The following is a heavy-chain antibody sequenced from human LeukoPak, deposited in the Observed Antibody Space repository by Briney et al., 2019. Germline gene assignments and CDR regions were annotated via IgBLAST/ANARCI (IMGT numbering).Heavy chain of an antibody. D-gene: IGHD3-10*01. J-gene: IGHJ4*02. CDR1: GFTFSSYS. CDR3: ARNYGSGSYYYFDY. V-gene: IGHV3-21*01. CDR2: ISSSSSYI. Sequence: PGGSLRLSCAASGFTFSSYSMNWVRQAPGKELEWVSSISSSSSYIYYADSVKGRFTISRDNAKNSLYLQMNSLRAEDTAVYYCARNYGSGSYYYFDYWGQGTLVTVSS.